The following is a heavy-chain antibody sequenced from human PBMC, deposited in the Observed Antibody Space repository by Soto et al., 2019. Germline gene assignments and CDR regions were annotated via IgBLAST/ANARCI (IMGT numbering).Heavy chain of an antibody. CDR3: AKDSEAYCGGDCYSSWFDP. CDR2: ISYDGSNK. CDR1: GVTFSSYG. D-gene: IGHD2-21*02. V-gene: IGHV3-30*18. J-gene: IGHJ5*02. Sequence: GGSLRLSCAASGVTFSSYGMHWVRLAPGKGLEWVAVISYDGSNKYYADSVKGRFTISRDNSKNTLYLQMNSLRAEDTAVYYCAKDSEAYCGGDCYSSWFDPWGQGTLVTVSS.